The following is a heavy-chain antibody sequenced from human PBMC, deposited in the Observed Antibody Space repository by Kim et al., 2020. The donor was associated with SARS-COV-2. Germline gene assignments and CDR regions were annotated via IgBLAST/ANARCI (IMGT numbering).Heavy chain of an antibody. CDR3: ARAFTIFGVVTSFDY. D-gene: IGHD3-3*01. J-gene: IGHJ4*02. Sequence: PSLKSRVTISVDTTKNQFSLKLSVVTAADTAVYYCARAFTIFGVVTSFDYWGQGTLVTVSS. V-gene: IGHV4-59*01.